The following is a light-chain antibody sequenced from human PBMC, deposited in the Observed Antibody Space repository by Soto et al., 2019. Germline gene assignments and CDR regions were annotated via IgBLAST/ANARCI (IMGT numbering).Light chain of an antibody. Sequence: EIVMTQSPATLSVSPGERATLSCRASQSVSSNLAWYQQKPGQAPRLLIYGASTRATGVPARFSGSGSGTDFTLTISSLQSEDFAVYYRQQYNNWPQWTFGQGTKVEIK. CDR3: QQYNNWPQWT. J-gene: IGKJ1*01. V-gene: IGKV3-15*01. CDR2: GAS. CDR1: QSVSSN.